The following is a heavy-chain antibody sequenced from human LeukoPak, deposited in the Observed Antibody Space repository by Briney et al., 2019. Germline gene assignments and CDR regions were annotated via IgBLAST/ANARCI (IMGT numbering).Heavy chain of an antibody. CDR2: ISSSSSTI. J-gene: IGHJ6*02. CDR3: ARCRQQTYYGMDV. V-gene: IGHV3-48*01. CDR1: GFTFSSYT. Sequence: GGSLRLSCAASGFTFSSYTMNWARQAPGKGLEWVSYISSSSSTIYYADSVKGRFTISRDNAKNSLYLQMNSLRAEDTAVYYCARCRQQTYYGMDVWGQGTTVTVSS. D-gene: IGHD6-13*01.